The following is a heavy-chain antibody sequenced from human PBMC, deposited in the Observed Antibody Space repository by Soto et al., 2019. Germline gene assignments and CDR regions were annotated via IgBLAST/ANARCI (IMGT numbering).Heavy chain of an antibody. CDR1: GGSFSGYY. V-gene: IGHV4-34*01. Sequence: SETLSLTCAVYGGSFSGYYWSWIRQPPGKGLEWIGEINHSGSTNYNPSLKSRVTISVDTSKNQFSLKLSSVTAADTAVYYCARGDRSDTAITWSRANWFDPWGQGTLVTVSS. CDR3: ARGDRSDTAITWSRANWFDP. CDR2: INHSGST. J-gene: IGHJ5*02. D-gene: IGHD5-18*01.